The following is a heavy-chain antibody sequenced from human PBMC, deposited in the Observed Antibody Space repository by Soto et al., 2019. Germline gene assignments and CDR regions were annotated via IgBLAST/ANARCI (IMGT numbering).Heavy chain of an antibody. CDR3: ARRAATAYPFAY. CDR2: IFSSGST. CDR1: GGSMSAYY. J-gene: IGHJ4*02. V-gene: IGHV4-59*08. Sequence: SETLSLTCTVSGGSMSAYYWSWIRQPPGKGLEWIGYIFSSGSTNSNPSLKSRVTISVDTSQNQFSLRLSSVTAADSAVYFCARRAATAYPFAYRAQGALVPVSA. D-gene: IGHD3-16*01.